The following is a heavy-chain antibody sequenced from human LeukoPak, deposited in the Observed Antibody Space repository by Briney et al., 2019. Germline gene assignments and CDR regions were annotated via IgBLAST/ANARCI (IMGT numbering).Heavy chain of an antibody. CDR2: IHAGNGNA. J-gene: IGHJ4*02. V-gene: IGHV1-18*01. CDR3: ARDSPYYYDSSGYYYGYFDY. CDR1: GYTFTSYG. D-gene: IGHD3-22*01. Sequence: ASVKVSCRASGYTFTSYGITWVRQAPGQGLEWMGWIHAGNGNAKYSQKFQGRVTITAGTSASTAYMELSSLRSEDTAVYYCARDSPYYYDSSGYYYGYFDYWGQGTLVTVSS.